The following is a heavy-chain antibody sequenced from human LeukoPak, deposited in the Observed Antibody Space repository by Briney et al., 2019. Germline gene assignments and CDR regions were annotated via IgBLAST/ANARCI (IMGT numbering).Heavy chain of an antibody. D-gene: IGHD3-10*01. V-gene: IGHV4-59*01. CDR2: IYYSGST. CDR3: ARHVLLWFGELPECWFDP. CDR1: GGSISSYY. Sequence: SETLSLTCTVSGGSISSYYWSWIRQPPGKGLEWIGYIYYSGSTNYNPSLKSRVTISVDTSKNQFSLKLSSVTAADTAVYYCARHVLLWFGELPECWFDPWGQGTLVTVS. J-gene: IGHJ5*02.